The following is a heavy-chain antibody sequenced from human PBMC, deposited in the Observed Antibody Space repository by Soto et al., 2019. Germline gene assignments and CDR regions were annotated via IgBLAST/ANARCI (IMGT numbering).Heavy chain of an antibody. CDR2: MHYTGFS. CDR1: GDSVTSHY. D-gene: IGHD3-9*01. CDR3: ARTTSFDWLLFTPGLYPYYFDS. Sequence: SETLSLTWSFSGDSVTSHYLTWFRQSPEKGLEWIGYMHYTGFSHYNPSLKSRVTISVDTSKNQFTLQLTSVTAADTAVYYCARTTSFDWLLFTPGLYPYYFDSWGQGTLVPVSS. V-gene: IGHV4-59*02. J-gene: IGHJ4*02.